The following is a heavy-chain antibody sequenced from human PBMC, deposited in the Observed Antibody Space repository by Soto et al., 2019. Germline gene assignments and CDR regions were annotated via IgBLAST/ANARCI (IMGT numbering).Heavy chain of an antibody. CDR2: IYYSGST. Sequence: SETLSLTCTVSGGSISSNYWSWIRQPPGKGLEWIGYIYYSGSTNSNPSLKSRVTISVDTSKNQYSLKLSSVTAADTAVYYCARDRIGDDAFDIWGQGTMVTVSS. V-gene: IGHV4-59*01. J-gene: IGHJ3*02. CDR3: ARDRIGDDAFDI. D-gene: IGHD2-21*01. CDR1: GGSISSNY.